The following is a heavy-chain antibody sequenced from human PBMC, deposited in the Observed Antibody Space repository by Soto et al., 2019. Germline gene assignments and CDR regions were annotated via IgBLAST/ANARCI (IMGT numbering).Heavy chain of an antibody. J-gene: IGHJ3*01. CDR2: ISGGGDGT. Sequence: PGGSLRLSCAASGFTFMNYAMIWVRQAPGKGLEWVSTISGGGDGTYYADSVKGHFTISRDNSKNTLYLQMNSLRAEDTAIYYCAKKGLGSLKTFCSNSDCHYAFDLWGQGTVVTVSS. CDR1: GFTFMNYA. D-gene: IGHD2-8*01. V-gene: IGHV3-23*01. CDR3: AKKGLGSLKTFCSNSDCHYAFDL.